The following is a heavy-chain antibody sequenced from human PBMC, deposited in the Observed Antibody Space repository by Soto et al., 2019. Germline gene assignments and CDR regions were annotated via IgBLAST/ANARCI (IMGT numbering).Heavy chain of an antibody. CDR2: IIPMSGRP. J-gene: IGHJ5*02. V-gene: IGHV1-69*06. CDR1: GGTFNSFS. Sequence: QVQLVQSGAEVKTPGSSVKVSCKASGGTFNSFSIDWVRQAPGQGLEWMGGIIPMSGRPNYAQRFQGRVTFSADKSTNTVYMEVTNLTYEDTAVYYCTRRGRQAANWFDPWGQGTLVTVSS. CDR3: TRRGRQAANWFDP.